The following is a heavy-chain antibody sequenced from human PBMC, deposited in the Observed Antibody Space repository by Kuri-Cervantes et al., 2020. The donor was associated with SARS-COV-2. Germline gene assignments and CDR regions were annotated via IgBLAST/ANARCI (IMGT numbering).Heavy chain of an antibody. CDR1: GVSVSHGTYS. J-gene: IGHJ4*02. CDR3: AREDSSSWLYSYDY. Sequence: LRLSCAVSGVSVSHGTYSWSWIRQPAGKGLEWIGHLDTSGTTTYNPSLKSRVTISVDTSKNQFSLKLSSVTAADTAVYYCAREDSSSWLYSYDYWGQGTLVTVSS. V-gene: IGHV4-61*09. CDR2: LDTSGTT. D-gene: IGHD6-13*01.